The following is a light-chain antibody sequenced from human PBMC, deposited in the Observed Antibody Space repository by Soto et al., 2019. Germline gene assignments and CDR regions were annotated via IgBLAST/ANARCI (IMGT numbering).Light chain of an antibody. Sequence: EIVMTQSPATLSVSPGERATLSCRASQSVSSNLAWYQQKPGQAPRRLIYGASTSATGTPARFSGSGSGTEFTLTISSLQSEDFAVYYCQQYNNWPRPFGQGTKV. CDR1: QSVSSN. CDR3: QQYNNWPRP. J-gene: IGKJ1*01. CDR2: GAS. V-gene: IGKV3-15*01.